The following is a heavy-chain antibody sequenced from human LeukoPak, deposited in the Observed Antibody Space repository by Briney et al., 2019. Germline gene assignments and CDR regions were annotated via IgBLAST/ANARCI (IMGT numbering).Heavy chain of an antibody. V-gene: IGHV1-18*01. D-gene: IGHD5-18*01. Sequence: ASVKVSCKASGYTFTSYGISWVRQAPGQGLEWMGWISAYNGNTNYAQKLQGRVTMTTDTSTSTAYMEPRSLRSDDTAVYYCARPIRYSYGFYFDYWGQGTLVTVSS. CDR3: ARPIRYSYGFYFDY. J-gene: IGHJ4*02. CDR2: ISAYNGNT. CDR1: GYTFTSYG.